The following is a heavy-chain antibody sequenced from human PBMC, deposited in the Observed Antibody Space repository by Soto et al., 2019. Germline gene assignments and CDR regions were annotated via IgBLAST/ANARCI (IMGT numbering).Heavy chain of an antibody. CDR2: IVVGSGNT. V-gene: IGHV1-58*01. CDR1: GFTFTSSA. D-gene: IGHD3-3*01. Sequence: QMQLVQSGPEVKKPGTSVKVSCKASGFTFTSSAVQWVRQARGQRLEWIGWIVVGSGNTNYAQKFQERVTITRDMSTSTAYMELSSLRSEATAVYYCAAGVVPSDHYYYYYGMDVWGQGTTVTVSS. J-gene: IGHJ6*02. CDR3: AAGVVPSDHYYYYYGMDV.